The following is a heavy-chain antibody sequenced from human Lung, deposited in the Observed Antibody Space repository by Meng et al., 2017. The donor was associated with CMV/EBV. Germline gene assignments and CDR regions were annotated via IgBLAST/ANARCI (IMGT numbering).Heavy chain of an antibody. V-gene: IGHV5-51*01. Sequence: GEXXKISCKGSGYSFTSYWIGWVRQMPGKGLEWMGIIYPGDSDTRYSPSFQGQVTISADKSISTAYLQWSSMKASDTAMYYCARKEESYSSSGFDYWGQGXLVTVSS. CDR3: ARKEESYSSSGFDY. CDR2: IYPGDSDT. J-gene: IGHJ4*02. CDR1: GYSFTSYW. D-gene: IGHD6-6*01.